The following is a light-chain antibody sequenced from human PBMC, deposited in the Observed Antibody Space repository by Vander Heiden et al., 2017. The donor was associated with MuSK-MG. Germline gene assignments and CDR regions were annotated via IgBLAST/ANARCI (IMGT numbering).Light chain of an antibody. CDR2: DAF. Sequence: DIQMTQSPSSLSASVGDRVTITCRASQDTNNHLNWYQQKPGQAPKVLIFDAFNLERGVPSRFSGSGSGTDFTFTISSLQPEDVATYYCQQDENHPLTFGGGTKVEIK. J-gene: IGKJ4*01. CDR3: QQDENHPLT. V-gene: IGKV1-33*01. CDR1: QDTNNH.